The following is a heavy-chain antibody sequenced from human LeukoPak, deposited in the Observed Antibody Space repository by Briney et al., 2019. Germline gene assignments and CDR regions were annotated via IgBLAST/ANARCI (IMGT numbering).Heavy chain of an antibody. Sequence: ASETLSLTCAVYGGSFSGYYWSWIRQPPGKGLEWIGEINHSGSTNYNPSLKSRVTISVDTSKNQFSLKLSSVTAADTAVYYCASFSGSWRGSWFDPWGQGTLVTVSS. CDR3: ASFSGSWRGSWFDP. CDR2: INHSGST. J-gene: IGHJ5*02. D-gene: IGHD6-13*01. CDR1: GGSFSGYY. V-gene: IGHV4-34*01.